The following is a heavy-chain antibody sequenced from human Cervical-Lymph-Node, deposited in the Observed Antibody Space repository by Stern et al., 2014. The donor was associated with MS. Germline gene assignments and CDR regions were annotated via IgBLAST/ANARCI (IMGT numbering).Heavy chain of an antibody. J-gene: IGHJ4*02. CDR3: ARQRYFDY. V-gene: IGHV5-51*01. CDR2: LLPVGSDI. CDR1: GYTFTSYW. Sequence: EVQLVQSGPEVKRPGESLKISCQASGYTFTSYWIGWVRQTPGKGLECISILLPVGSDIRCTPSFQAQFPIPADKSSTTASWQWNNLTASDTAIYYCARQRYFDYWGQGTLVTVSS.